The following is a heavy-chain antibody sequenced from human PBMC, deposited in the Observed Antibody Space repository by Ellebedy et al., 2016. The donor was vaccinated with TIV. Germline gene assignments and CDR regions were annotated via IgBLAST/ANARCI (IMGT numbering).Heavy chain of an antibody. V-gene: IGHV4-34*01. CDR3: ARSPMLRYQLLRGAFDI. CDR1: GGSFSGYY. J-gene: IGHJ3*02. Sequence: SETLSLTCAVYGGSFSGYYWSWIRQPPGKGLEWIGEINHSGSTNYNPSLKSRVTISVDTSKNQFSLKLSSVTAADTAVYYCARSPMLRYQLLRGAFDIWGQGTMVTVSS. CDR2: INHSGST. D-gene: IGHD2-2*01.